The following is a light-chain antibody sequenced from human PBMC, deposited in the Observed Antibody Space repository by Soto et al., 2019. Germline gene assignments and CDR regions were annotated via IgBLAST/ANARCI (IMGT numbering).Light chain of an antibody. V-gene: IGKV1-39*01. J-gene: IGKJ4*01. CDR3: QQSYSTLGT. Sequence: DIQMTQSPSSLSASVGDRVTITCRASQSISNYLNWYQQKPGKAPKLLIYTASSLQSGVPSRFSGSGSGTDFTLTISSLQPDDFATYYCQQSYSTLGTFGGGTKVEIK. CDR2: TAS. CDR1: QSISNY.